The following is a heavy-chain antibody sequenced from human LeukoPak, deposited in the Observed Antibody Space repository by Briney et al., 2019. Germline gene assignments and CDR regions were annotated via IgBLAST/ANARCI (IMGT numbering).Heavy chain of an antibody. V-gene: IGHV4-39*01. J-gene: IGHJ4*02. D-gene: IGHD3-16*01. CDR3: ARLGDVEVNGGTLDY. CDR2: IFYSGES. CDR1: GGSISGNYY. Sequence: PSETLSLTCTVSGGSISGNYYWGWIRQPPGKELEWIASIFYSGESNKSPSLKNRVTVSVDTSKNQFFLKLTSVTVADTAVYFCARLGDVEVNGGTLDYWGRGTLVTVSS.